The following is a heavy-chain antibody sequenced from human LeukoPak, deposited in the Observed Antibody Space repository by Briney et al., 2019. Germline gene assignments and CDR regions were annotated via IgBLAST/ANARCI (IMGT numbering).Heavy chain of an antibody. Sequence: SETLSLTCTVSGGSISGHYCSWVRQPAGKGPEWIGRIHTSGSTDYKPSPRGRLTMSVDTSKNQFSMRLNSVVAEATAVYYFAGHRHGYSGYDDSWGQGTLVTVSS. CDR2: IHTSGST. CDR1: GGSISGHY. D-gene: IGHD5-12*01. CDR3: AGHRHGYSGYDDS. V-gene: IGHV4-4*07. J-gene: IGHJ5*01.